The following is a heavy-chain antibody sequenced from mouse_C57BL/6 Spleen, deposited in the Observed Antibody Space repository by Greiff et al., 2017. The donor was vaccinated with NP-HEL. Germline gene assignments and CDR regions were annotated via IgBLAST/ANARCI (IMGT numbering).Heavy chain of an antibody. CDR3: GRFDGYPFAY. CDR1: GYTFTSYW. Sequence: QVQLQQPGAELVKPGASVKLSCKASGYTFTSYWMHWVKQRPGQGLEWIGMIHPNSGSTNYNEKFKSKATLTVDKSSSTAYMQLSSLTSEDSAVYYCGRFDGYPFAYWGQGTLVTVSA. J-gene: IGHJ3*01. V-gene: IGHV1-64*01. CDR2: IHPNSGST. D-gene: IGHD2-3*01.